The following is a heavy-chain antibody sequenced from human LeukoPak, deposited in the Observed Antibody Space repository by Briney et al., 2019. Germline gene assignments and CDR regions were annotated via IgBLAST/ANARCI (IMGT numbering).Heavy chain of an antibody. D-gene: IGHD6-19*01. Sequence: PSETLSLTCTVSGGSIRSSSYYWGWIRQPPGKGLERIGSIYYTGRTSYNPSLKSRVTISVDTSETRFSLNLSSVTAADTAVYYCASLRVAGTRYFDYWGQGTLVTVSS. CDR3: ASLRVAGTRYFDY. CDR1: GGSIRSSSYY. V-gene: IGHV4-39*07. CDR2: IYYTGRT. J-gene: IGHJ4*02.